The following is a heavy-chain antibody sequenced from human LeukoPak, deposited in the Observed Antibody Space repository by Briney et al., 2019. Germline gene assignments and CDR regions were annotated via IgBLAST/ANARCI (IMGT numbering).Heavy chain of an antibody. CDR3: AKGKAALV. CDR2: ISGSGGST. Sequence: PGGSLRLSCAASGFIFSSYSMNWARQAPGKGLEWVSAISGSGGSTYYADSVKGRFTISRDNSKNTLYPQMNSLRAEDTAVYYCAKGKAALVWGKGTTVTVSS. V-gene: IGHV3-23*01. D-gene: IGHD6-6*01. CDR1: GFIFSSYS. J-gene: IGHJ6*04.